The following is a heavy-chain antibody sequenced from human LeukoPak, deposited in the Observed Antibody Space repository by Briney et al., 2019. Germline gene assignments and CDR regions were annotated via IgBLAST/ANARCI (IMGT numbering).Heavy chain of an antibody. CDR3: ARRGYNWNDLYYYYGMDV. Sequence: GASVKVSCKASGYTFTSYDINWVRQATGQGLEWMGWMNPNIGDTGYAQKFQGRVTMTRNTSISTAYMELSSLRSEDTAVYYCARRGYNWNDLYYYYGMDVWGQGTTVTVSS. D-gene: IGHD1-1*01. CDR1: GYTFTSYD. J-gene: IGHJ6*02. V-gene: IGHV1-8*01. CDR2: MNPNIGDT.